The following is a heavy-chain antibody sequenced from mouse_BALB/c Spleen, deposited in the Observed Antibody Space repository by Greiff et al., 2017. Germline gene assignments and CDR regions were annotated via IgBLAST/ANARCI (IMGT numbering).Heavy chain of an antibody. CDR3: ARHRDGSSYDY. V-gene: IGHV5-12-2*01. J-gene: IGHJ2*01. Sequence: EVKLVESGGGLVQPGGSLKLSCAASGFTFSSYTMSWVRQTPEKRLEWVAYISNGGGSTYYPDTVKGRFTISRDNAKNTLYLQMSSLKSEDTAMYYCARHRDGSSYDYWGQGTTLTVSS. D-gene: IGHD1-1*01. CDR1: GFTFSSYT. CDR2: ISNGGGST.